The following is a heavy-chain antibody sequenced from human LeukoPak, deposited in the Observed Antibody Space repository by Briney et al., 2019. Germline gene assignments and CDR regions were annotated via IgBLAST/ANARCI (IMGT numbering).Heavy chain of an antibody. CDR1: GGTFSSYA. CDR2: ISAYNGNT. V-gene: IGHV1-18*01. D-gene: IGHD3-10*01. Sequence: GASVKVSCKASGGTFSSYAISWVRQAPGQGLEWMGWISAYNGNTNYAQKLQGRVTMTTDTSTSTAYMELRSLRSDDTAVYYCARERRYYGSGSYIDHYYYMDVWGKGTTVTISS. CDR3: ARERRYYGSGSYIDHYYYMDV. J-gene: IGHJ6*03.